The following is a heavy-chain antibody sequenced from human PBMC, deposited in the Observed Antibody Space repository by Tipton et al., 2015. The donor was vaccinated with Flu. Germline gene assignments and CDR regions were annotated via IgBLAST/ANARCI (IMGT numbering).Heavy chain of an antibody. CDR1: GFTFSKYA. CDR3: ARDRVVAVAGGGSMDV. Sequence: PRLSCAASGFTFSKYAMRWVRHAPGRGLEWVAHISGSGLSTYYADSVKGRFAISRDNSKNTVSLQMNSLRAEDTAVYYCARDRVVAVAGGGSMDVWGQGTTVSVS. CDR2: ISGSGLST. J-gene: IGHJ6*02. V-gene: IGHV3-23*01. D-gene: IGHD3-16*01.